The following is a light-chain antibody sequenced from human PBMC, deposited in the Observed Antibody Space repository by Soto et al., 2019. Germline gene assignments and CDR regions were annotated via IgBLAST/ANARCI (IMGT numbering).Light chain of an antibody. CDR1: QSISAS. V-gene: IGKV1-5*03. J-gene: IGKJ1*01. Sequence: DIQMTQSPSTLSASVGDRVTITCRASQSISASLAWDQQKPGRAPKPLIYKASSLETGGPSRFSGSGSGTEFTLTISSLQPDDFATYFCQHMATFGQGTKVEIK. CDR3: QHMAT. CDR2: KAS.